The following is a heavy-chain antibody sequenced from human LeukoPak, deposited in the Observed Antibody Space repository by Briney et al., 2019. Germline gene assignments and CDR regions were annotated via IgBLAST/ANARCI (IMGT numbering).Heavy chain of an antibody. CDR3: ARPLCSSTRCYWSLDYYYGMDV. CDR1: GYTFTGYY. V-gene: IGHV1-2*06. Sequence: ASVTVSCKASGYTFTGYYMHWVRQAPGQGLEWMGRINPNSGGTNYAQKFQGRVTMTRDTSISTAYMELSRLRSDDTAVYYCARPLCSSTRCYWSLDYYYGMDVWGQGTTVTVSS. J-gene: IGHJ6*02. D-gene: IGHD2-2*01. CDR2: INPNSGGT.